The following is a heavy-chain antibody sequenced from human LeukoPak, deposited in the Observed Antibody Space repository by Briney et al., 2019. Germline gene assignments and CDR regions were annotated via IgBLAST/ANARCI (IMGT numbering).Heavy chain of an antibody. J-gene: IGHJ4*02. D-gene: IGHD2-2*02. CDR3: TSKGIPYTVLPYYFDY. CDR2: IYYTGVT. Sequence: PSETLSLTCTVSGGSMRTYYWSWIRQPPGKGLEWVGYIYYTGVTNYNPSLKSRVTISVDTSKNQFSLMLSSVTAADTAVYYCTSKGIPYTVLPYYFDYWGQGKLVTVSS. CDR1: GGSMRTYY. V-gene: IGHV4-59*01.